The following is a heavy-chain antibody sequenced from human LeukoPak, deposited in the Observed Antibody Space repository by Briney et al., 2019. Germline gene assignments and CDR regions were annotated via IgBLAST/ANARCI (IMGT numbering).Heavy chain of an antibody. D-gene: IGHD3-16*01. CDR1: GGSISSYS. Sequence: SETLSLTCTVSGGSISSYSWSWIRQPAGKGLEWIGRVYSSGSTNYNPSLKSRVTMSVDTSKNQLSLKLNSVTAADTAVYYCAREIYHQLGLYYYYYMDVWGQGTTVSVSS. J-gene: IGHJ6*03. V-gene: IGHV4-4*07. CDR2: VYSSGST. CDR3: AREIYHQLGLYYYYYMDV.